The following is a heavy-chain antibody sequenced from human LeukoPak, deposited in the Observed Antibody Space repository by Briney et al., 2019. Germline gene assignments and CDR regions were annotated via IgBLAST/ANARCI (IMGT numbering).Heavy chain of an antibody. V-gene: IGHV4-59*12. CDR2: IYYSGNT. CDR3: ARGRRYNWNLGYFDY. Sequence: SETLSLTCTVSSGSITNYYWSWIRQPPGKGLEWIGFIYYSGNTNYNPSLKSRVTISVDTSKNQFSLKLSSVTAADTAVYYCARGRRYNWNLGYFDYWGQGTLVTVSS. J-gene: IGHJ4*02. D-gene: IGHD1-7*01. CDR1: SGSITNYY.